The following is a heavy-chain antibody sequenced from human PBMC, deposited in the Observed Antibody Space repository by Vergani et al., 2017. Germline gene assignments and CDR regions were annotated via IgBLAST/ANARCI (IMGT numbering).Heavy chain of an antibody. CDR3: ERAHCSSTSCYNDY. CDR1: GGSFSGYY. D-gene: IGHD2-2*01. CDR2: INHSGST. J-gene: IGHJ4*02. V-gene: IGHV4-34*01. Sequence: QVQLQQWGAGLLKPSETLSLTCAVYGGSFSGYYWSWIRQPPGKGLEWIGEINHSGSTNYNPSLKSRVTISVDTSKNQFSLKLSSVTAADTAVYYCERAHCSSTSCYNDYWGQGTLVTVSS.